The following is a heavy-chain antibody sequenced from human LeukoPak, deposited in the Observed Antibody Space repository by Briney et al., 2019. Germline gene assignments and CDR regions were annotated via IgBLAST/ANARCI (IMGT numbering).Heavy chain of an antibody. Sequence: GGSLRLSCAASGFTFDDYAMHWVRQAPGKGLEWVSGISWNSGSIGYADSVKGRFTISRDNAKNSLYLQMNSLRAEDTALYYCAKDRAAMVKSCFDYWGQGTLVTVSS. D-gene: IGHD5-18*01. J-gene: IGHJ4*02. CDR3: AKDRAAMVKSCFDY. CDR1: GFTFDDYA. CDR2: ISWNSGSI. V-gene: IGHV3-9*01.